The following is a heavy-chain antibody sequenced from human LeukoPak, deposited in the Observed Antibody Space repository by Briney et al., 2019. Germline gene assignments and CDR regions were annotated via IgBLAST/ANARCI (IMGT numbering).Heavy chain of an antibody. CDR3: ATSIFGVVTTFGDYYYMDV. D-gene: IGHD3-3*01. V-gene: IGHV1-24*01. CDR2: FDPEDGET. CDR1: GYTLTELS. Sequence: ASVKVSCKVSGYTLTELSMHWVRQAPGKGLEWMGGFDPEDGETIYAQKFQGRVTMTEDTSTDTAYMELSSLRSEDTAVYYCATSIFGVVTTFGDYYYMDVWGKGTTVTVSS. J-gene: IGHJ6*03.